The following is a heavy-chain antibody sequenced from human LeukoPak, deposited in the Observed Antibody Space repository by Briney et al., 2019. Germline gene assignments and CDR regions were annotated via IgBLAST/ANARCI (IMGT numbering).Heavy chain of an antibody. V-gene: IGHV5-51*01. CDR3: ARGLQYQLLWGYFDY. J-gene: IGHJ4*02. D-gene: IGHD2-2*01. CDR2: IYPGDSDT. CDR1: GYSFTSYW. Sequence: GESLKISCKGSGYSFTSYWIGWVRQMPGKGLEWMGIIYPGDSDTRYSPSFQGQVTISADKSISTAYLQWSSLKASDTAMYYCARGLQYQLLWGYFDYWGQGTLVTVSS.